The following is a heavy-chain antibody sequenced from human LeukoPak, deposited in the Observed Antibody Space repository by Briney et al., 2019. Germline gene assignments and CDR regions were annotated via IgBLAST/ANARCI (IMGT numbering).Heavy chain of an antibody. D-gene: IGHD2-15*01. Sequence: SETLSLTCTVSGGSISSYYWSWIRQPPGKGLEWIGYIYYSGSTNYNPSLKSRVTISVDTSKNQFSLKLSSVTAADTAVYYCATSLYCSGGSCPFDPWGQGTLVTVSS. CDR2: IYYSGST. CDR1: GGSISSYY. CDR3: ATSLYCSGGSCPFDP. V-gene: IGHV4-59*08. J-gene: IGHJ5*02.